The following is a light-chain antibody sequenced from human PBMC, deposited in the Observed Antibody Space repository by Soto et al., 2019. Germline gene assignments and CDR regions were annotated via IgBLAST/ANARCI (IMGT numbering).Light chain of an antibody. CDR2: DVD. Sequence: QSALTQPASVSGSPGQSITISCTGTSSDVGGYNYVSWYQHHPGKAPKLMIYDVDNRPSGVSSRFSGSKSGNTASLTISGLQAEDEAEYYCSSYTSTSTRVFGTGTKLTVL. J-gene: IGLJ1*01. V-gene: IGLV2-14*03. CDR3: SSYTSTSTRV. CDR1: SSDVGGYNY.